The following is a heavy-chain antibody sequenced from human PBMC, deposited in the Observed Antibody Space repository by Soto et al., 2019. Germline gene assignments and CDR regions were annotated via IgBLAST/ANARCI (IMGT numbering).Heavy chain of an antibody. Sequence: SETLSLTCTASGGSISSYYWSWIRQPPGKGLEWIGYIYYSGSTNYNPPLKSRVTISVDTSKNQFSLKLSSVTAADTAVYYCARGAVEPSWFDPWGQGTLVTVSS. CDR2: IYYSGST. CDR1: GGSISSYY. CDR3: ARGAVEPSWFDP. D-gene: IGHD6-19*01. J-gene: IGHJ5*02. V-gene: IGHV4-59*01.